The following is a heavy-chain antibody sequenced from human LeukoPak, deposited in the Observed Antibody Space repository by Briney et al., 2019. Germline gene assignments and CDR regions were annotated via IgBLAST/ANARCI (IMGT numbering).Heavy chain of an antibody. D-gene: IGHD6-19*01. V-gene: IGHV1-8*01. J-gene: IGHJ4*02. CDR1: GYTFPNYD. CDR3: ARLSSGWYNDRFDY. CDR2: MNPNSGNT. Sequence: ASVKVSCKASGYTFPNYDINWVRQATGQGLEWMGWMNPNSGNTGYAQKFQGRVTITRNTSISTAYMELSSLRSEDTAVYYCARLSSGWYNDRFDYWGQGTLVTVSS.